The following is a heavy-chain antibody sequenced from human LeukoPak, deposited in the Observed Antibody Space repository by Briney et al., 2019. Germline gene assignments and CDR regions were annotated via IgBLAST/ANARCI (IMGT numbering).Heavy chain of an antibody. CDR2: INPSGGST. CDR1: GYTFTSYY. Sequence: GASVKVSCKASGYTFTSYYMHWVRQAPGQGLEWMGIINPSGGSTSYAQKFRGRVTMTRDTSTSTVYMELSSLRSEDTAVYYCARSMVRGAQAFDIWGQGTMVTVSS. V-gene: IGHV1-46*01. J-gene: IGHJ3*02. CDR3: ARSMVRGAQAFDI. D-gene: IGHD3-10*01.